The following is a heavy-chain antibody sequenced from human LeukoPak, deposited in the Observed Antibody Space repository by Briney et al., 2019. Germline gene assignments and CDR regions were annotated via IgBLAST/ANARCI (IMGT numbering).Heavy chain of an antibody. CDR2: IIPFLGMT. D-gene: IGHD6-13*01. CDR3: ARGFESSTSFVSDFDF. V-gene: IGHV1-69*04. J-gene: IGHJ4*02. CDR1: GGTFSRYG. Sequence: SVKVSCKASGGTFSRYGISWVRQAPGQGLEWMGRIIPFLGMTDYAQKLQGRVTITADKSTTTAYMELSSLRSEDTAVYFCARGFESSTSFVSDFDFWGQGSLVTVSS.